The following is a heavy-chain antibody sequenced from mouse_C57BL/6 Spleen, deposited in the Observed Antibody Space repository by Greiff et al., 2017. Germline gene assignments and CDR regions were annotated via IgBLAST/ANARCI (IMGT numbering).Heavy chain of an antibody. CDR2: IWRGGST. V-gene: IGHV2-5*01. D-gene: IGHD1-1*01. CDR1: GFSLTSYG. CDR3: AKNDGKGYFDV. J-gene: IGHJ1*03. Sequence: VELVESGPGLVQPSQSLSITCTASGFSLTSYGVHWVRQSPGKGLEWLGVIWRGGSTDYNAAFMSRLSITKDNSNSQVFFKMNSLQADDTAIYYCAKNDGKGYFDVWGTGTTVTVSS.